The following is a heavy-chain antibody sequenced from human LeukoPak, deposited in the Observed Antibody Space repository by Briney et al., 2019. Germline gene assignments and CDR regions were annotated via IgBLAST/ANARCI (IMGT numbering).Heavy chain of an antibody. D-gene: IGHD4-17*01. CDR1: GFTFSSYS. J-gene: IGHJ4*02. CDR2: ISSSSYI. CDR3: ARDNITVTADY. Sequence: PGGSLRLSCAASGFTFSSYSMDWVRQAPGKGLEWVSSISSSSYIYYADSVKGRFTISRDNAKNSLYLQMNSLRAEDTAVYYCARDNITVTADYWGQGTLVTVSS. V-gene: IGHV3-21*01.